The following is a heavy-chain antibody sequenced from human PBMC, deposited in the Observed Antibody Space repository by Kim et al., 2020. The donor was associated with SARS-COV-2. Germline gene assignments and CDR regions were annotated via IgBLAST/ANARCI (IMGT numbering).Heavy chain of an antibody. D-gene: IGHD6-6*01. V-gene: IGHV3-11*01. J-gene: IGHJ5*02. Sequence: GSSKKSADSVNGRFSISRDNANKSLSLQMNSLTPEDTAVYYCVREPSTWGQGTLVTVSS. CDR3: VREPST. CDR2: GSSK.